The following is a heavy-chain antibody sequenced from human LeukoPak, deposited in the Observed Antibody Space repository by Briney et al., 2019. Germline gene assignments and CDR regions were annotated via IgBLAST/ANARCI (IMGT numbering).Heavy chain of an antibody. J-gene: IGHJ4*02. D-gene: IGHD4-11*01. Sequence: SETLSLTCTVSGGSVRTYYWSWIRQSPGKGLEWIGYIYSGSTNYNPSLKSRVTISVDASKNQCSLKLRSVTAADTAVYFCAGAHSNSFYFDFWGQGTLVSGSS. CDR2: IYSGST. CDR1: GGSVRTYY. CDR3: AGAHSNSFYFDF. V-gene: IGHV4-59*02.